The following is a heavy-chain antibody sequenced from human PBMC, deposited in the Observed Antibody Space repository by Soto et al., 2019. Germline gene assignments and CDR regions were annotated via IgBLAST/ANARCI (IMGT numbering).Heavy chain of an antibody. CDR3: AREGYSYGYVM. Sequence: QVQLQESGPGLVKPSQTLSLTCTVSGGSISSGDYYWSWIRQPPGKGLEWVGYIYYSGSTYYNPSLKSRVTKPVDTSKYQFSLKLSSVTAAATAVYYCAREGYSYGYVMWGQGTMVAVSS. J-gene: IGHJ3*01. V-gene: IGHV4-30-4*01. CDR1: GGSISSGDYY. CDR2: IYYSGST. D-gene: IGHD5-18*01.